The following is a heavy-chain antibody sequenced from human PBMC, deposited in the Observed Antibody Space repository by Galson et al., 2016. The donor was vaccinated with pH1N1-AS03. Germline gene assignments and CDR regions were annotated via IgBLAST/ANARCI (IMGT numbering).Heavy chain of an antibody. Sequence: QSGAEVKKPGESLKISCKGSGYYFSSYWVGWVRQKPGKGLEYMGIIYPGDSDTRYSPSFQAHVTISADKSINTAYLQWSSLTASDTAMYYCARRSYSSSWVGAFKIWGLGTMVTVSS. CDR2: IYPGDSDT. J-gene: IGHJ3*02. D-gene: IGHD6-13*01. CDR3: ARRSYSSSWVGAFKI. V-gene: IGHV5-51*03. CDR1: GYYFSSYW.